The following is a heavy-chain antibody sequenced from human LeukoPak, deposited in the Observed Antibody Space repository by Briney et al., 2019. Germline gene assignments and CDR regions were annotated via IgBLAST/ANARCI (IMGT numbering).Heavy chain of an antibody. Sequence: GGSLRLSCAASGFTFSSYAMSWVRQAPGKGLEWVSAISGSGGSTYYADSVKGRFTISRDNSKNALYLQMNSLRAEDTAVYYCAKDQEEFAMTTVTDYWGQGTLVTVSS. CDR2: ISGSGGST. CDR3: AKDQEEFAMTTVTDY. D-gene: IGHD4-17*01. CDR1: GFTFSSYA. V-gene: IGHV3-23*01. J-gene: IGHJ4*02.